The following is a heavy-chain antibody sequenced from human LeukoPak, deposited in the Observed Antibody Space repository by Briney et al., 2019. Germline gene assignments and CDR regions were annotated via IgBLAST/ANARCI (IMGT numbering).Heavy chain of an antibody. CDR1: GGSIRGYY. J-gene: IGHJ5*02. V-gene: IGHV4-59*01. CDR2: IYYSGST. D-gene: IGHD4-17*01. CDR3: ARGGDYCNSFDP. Sequence: SETLSLTCSVSGGSIRGYYWNWIRQPPGKGLEWIGYIYYSGSTNYNPSLKSRVTISVDKSKRQFSLNLTSVTAADTAVYYCARGGDYCNSFDPWGQGTLDSVSS.